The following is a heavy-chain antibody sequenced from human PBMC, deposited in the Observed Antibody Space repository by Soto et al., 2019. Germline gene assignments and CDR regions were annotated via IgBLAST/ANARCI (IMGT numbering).Heavy chain of an antibody. Sequence: GASVKVSCKASGYTFTGYYMHWVRQAPGQGLEWMGWINPNSGGTNYAQKFQGRVTMTRDTSISTAYMELSRLRSDDTAVYYCARGRYCSGGSCYPPPTSSRDRIRGWFDPWGQGTLVTVSS. CDR3: ARGRYCSGGSCYPPPTSSRDRIRGWFDP. D-gene: IGHD2-15*01. CDR1: GYTFTGYY. V-gene: IGHV1-2*02. J-gene: IGHJ5*02. CDR2: INPNSGGT.